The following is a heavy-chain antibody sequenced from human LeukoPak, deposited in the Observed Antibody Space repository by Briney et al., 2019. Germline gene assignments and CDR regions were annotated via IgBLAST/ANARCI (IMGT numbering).Heavy chain of an antibody. CDR1: GFTFSSYA. Sequence: PGGSLRLSCAASGFTFSSYAMSWVRQAPGKGLEWVSGISGSGDSTYYADSVKGRFTISRDNSKNTLYLQMNSLRAEDTAVYYCAKESVVVPAGMFDYWGQGALVTVSS. J-gene: IGHJ4*02. CDR3: AKESVVVPAGMFDY. V-gene: IGHV3-23*01. D-gene: IGHD2-2*01. CDR2: ISGSGDST.